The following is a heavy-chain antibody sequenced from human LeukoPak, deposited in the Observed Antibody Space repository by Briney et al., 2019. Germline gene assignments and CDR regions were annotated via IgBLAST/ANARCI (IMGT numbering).Heavy chain of an antibody. V-gene: IGHV4-4*02. Sequence: SGTLSLTCAVSGDSISSNYWWNWVRQPPGRGLEWIGEILHSGNSNYNPSLMSRVTISLDKFKNQFSLTLTSVTAADTAVYYCARHGSGSYQAYWGQGTLVTVSS. J-gene: IGHJ4*02. CDR3: ARHGSGSYQAY. CDR2: ILHSGNS. CDR1: GDSISSNYW. D-gene: IGHD3-10*01.